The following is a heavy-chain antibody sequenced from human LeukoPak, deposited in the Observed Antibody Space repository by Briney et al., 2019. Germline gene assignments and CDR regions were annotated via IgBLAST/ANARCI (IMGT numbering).Heavy chain of an antibody. Sequence: PAETLSLTCAVYGASFSGYYWNWIRQSPGKGLEWIEEINHSGTTSYNPSLKSRVTISVDTSKNQFSLKLSSVTAADTTVYYCERGFGSGWSPLFDYWGQGTLVTVSS. D-gene: IGHD6-19*01. J-gene: IGHJ4*02. CDR1: GASFSGYY. CDR2: INHSGTT. CDR3: ERGFGSGWSPLFDY. V-gene: IGHV4-34*01.